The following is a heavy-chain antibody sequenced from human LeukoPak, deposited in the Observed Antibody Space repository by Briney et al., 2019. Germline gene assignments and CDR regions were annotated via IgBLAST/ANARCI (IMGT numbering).Heavy chain of an antibody. CDR1: GGSFSDYY. Sequence: SETLSLTCAVYGGSFSDYYWSWIRQPPGKGLEWIGEINHSGSTNYNPSLKSRVTISVDTSKNQFSLKLSSVTAADTAVYYCARKSLNYGGNADAAFDIWGQGTMVTVSS. J-gene: IGHJ3*02. CDR2: INHSGST. CDR3: ARKSLNYGGNADAAFDI. D-gene: IGHD4-23*01. V-gene: IGHV4-34*01.